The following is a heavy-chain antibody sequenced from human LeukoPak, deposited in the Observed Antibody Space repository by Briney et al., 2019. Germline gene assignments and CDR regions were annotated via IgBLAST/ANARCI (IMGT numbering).Heavy chain of an antibody. D-gene: IGHD6-13*01. CDR3: ARDRYSSSWYIR. CDR1: GYTFTGYY. CDR2: INPNSGGT. V-gene: IGHV1-2*02. J-gene: IGHJ4*02. Sequence: ASVKVSCKASGYTFTGYYIHWVRQAPGQGLEWMGWINPNSGGTNYAQKFQGRVTMTRDTSISTAYMELSRLTSDDTAVYYCARDRYSSSWYIRWGQGTLVTVSS.